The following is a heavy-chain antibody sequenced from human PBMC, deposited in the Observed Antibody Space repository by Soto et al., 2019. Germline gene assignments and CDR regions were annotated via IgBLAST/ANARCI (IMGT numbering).Heavy chain of an antibody. J-gene: IGHJ4*02. Sequence: GASVKVSCKASGGTFSSYAISWVRRAPGQGLEWMGGIIPIFGTANYAQKFQGRVTITADKSTSTAYMELSSLRSEDTAVYYCARDHEVGGKGYWGQGTLVTVSS. CDR3: ARDHEVGGKGY. CDR2: IIPIFGTA. CDR1: GGTFSSYA. D-gene: IGHD1-26*01. V-gene: IGHV1-69*06.